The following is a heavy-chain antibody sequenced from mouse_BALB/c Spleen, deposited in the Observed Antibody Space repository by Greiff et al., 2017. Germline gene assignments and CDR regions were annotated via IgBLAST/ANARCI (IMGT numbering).Heavy chain of an antibody. CDR1: GYSFTGYY. CDR2: ISCYNGAT. Sequence: LVKTGASVKISCKASGYSFTGYYMHWVKQSPGKSLEWIGYISCYNGATSYNQKFKGKATFTVDTSSSTAYMQFNSLTSEDSAVYYCARTGLLPYYAMDYWGQGTSVTVSS. CDR3: ARTGLLPYYAMDY. J-gene: IGHJ4*01. D-gene: IGHD2-3*01. V-gene: IGHV1S34*01.